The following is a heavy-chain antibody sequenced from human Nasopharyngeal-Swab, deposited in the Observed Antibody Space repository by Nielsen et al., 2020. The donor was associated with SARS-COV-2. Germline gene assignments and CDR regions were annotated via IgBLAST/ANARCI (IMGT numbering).Heavy chain of an antibody. CDR2: INHSGST. CDR1: GLSVSSNY. CDR3: ARGLSSDY. V-gene: IGHV4-34*01. D-gene: IGHD2-2*01. J-gene: IGHJ4*02. Sequence: GSLRLSCAASGLSVSSNYMSWVRQAPGKGLEWIGEINHSGSTNYNPSLKSRVTISVDTSKNQFSLKLSSVTAADTAVYYCARGLSSDYWGQGTLVTVSS.